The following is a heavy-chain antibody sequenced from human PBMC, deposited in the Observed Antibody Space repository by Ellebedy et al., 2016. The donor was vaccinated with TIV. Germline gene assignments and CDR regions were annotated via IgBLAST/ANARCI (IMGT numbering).Heavy chain of an antibody. CDR2: INSDGFGT. D-gene: IGHD3-9*01. J-gene: IGHJ4*02. V-gene: IGHV3-74*01. Sequence: GGSLRLXXAASGFTFSSYWMHWVRQAPGKGLVWVSRINSDGFGTTYADSVKGRFTISRDNPKNTLYLQMNSLRVEDTAVYFCAGGTGYPSFDYWGQGTLVTVSS. CDR3: AGGTGYPSFDY. CDR1: GFTFSSYW.